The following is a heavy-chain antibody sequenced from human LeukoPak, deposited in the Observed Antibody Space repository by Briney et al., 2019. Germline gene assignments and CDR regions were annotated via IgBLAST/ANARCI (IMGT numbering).Heavy chain of an antibody. CDR3: ARSARIAAPPGLDY. CDR2: ISTSSSYI. D-gene: IGHD6-6*01. V-gene: IGHV3-21*01. J-gene: IGHJ4*02. CDR1: GFTFNNYN. Sequence: PGGSLRLSCAASGFTFNNYNMNWVRQAPGKGLEWVSSISTSSSYIYYADAVKGRFTISRDNAKNSLYLQMNSLRAEDTAVYYCARSARIAAPPGLDYWGQGTLVTVSS.